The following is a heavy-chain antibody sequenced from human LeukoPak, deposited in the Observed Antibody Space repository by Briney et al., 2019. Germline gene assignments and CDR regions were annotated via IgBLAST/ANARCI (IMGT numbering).Heavy chain of an antibody. CDR1: GYTFTSYD. Sequence: GASVKVSCKASGYTFTSYDINWVREATGQGLEWMGWMNPNSGNTGYAQKFQGRVTMTRNTSISTAYMELSSLRSEDTAVYYCARHWSMVRGMDVWGKGTTVTVSS. V-gene: IGHV1-8*01. D-gene: IGHD3-10*01. CDR2: MNPNSGNT. CDR3: ARHWSMVRGMDV. J-gene: IGHJ6*03.